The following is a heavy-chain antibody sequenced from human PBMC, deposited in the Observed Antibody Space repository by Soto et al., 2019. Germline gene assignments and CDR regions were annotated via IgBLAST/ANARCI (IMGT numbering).Heavy chain of an antibody. CDR3: ARGGRLGYSIKYYYGMDV. V-gene: IGHV4-31*03. CDR1: GGSISSGGYY. D-gene: IGHD4-4*01. Sequence: QVQLQESGPGLVKPSQTLSLTCTVSGGSISSGGYYWSWIRQHPGKGLEWIGYIYESGSTYYNPSLKSRVTISLDTSKNQFSLQLSSVTAAYTAVYYCARGGRLGYSIKYYYGMDVWGQGTTVTVSS. CDR2: IYESGST. J-gene: IGHJ6*02.